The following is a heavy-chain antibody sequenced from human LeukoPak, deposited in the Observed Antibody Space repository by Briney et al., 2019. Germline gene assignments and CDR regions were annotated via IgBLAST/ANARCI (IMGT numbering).Heavy chain of an antibody. CDR3: AKDGLGSSGWSDNWFDP. Sequence: GGSLRLSCAASGFTFSSYAMSWVRQAPGKGLEWVSAISGSGGSTYYADSVKGRFTISRDNSKNTLYLQMNSLRAEDTAVYYCAKDGLGSSGWSDNWFDPWGQGTLVTVSS. CDR1: GFTFSSYA. J-gene: IGHJ5*02. CDR2: ISGSGGST. V-gene: IGHV3-23*01. D-gene: IGHD6-19*01.